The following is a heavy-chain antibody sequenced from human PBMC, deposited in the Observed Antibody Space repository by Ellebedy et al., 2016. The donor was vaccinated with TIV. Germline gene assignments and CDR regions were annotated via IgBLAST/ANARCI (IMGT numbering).Heavy chain of an antibody. D-gene: IGHD2-21*02. CDR3: VVTTTTTVD. Sequence: MPSETLSLTCSVSGYSMRSGVYWGWIRQPPGEGLEWFGSISHSGSTYNNPSLKSRVTISVDTSKNHFSLRLSSVTAADTAVYFAVVTTTTTVDWGQGTLVTVSS. CDR1: GYSMRSGVY. V-gene: IGHV4-38-2*01. J-gene: IGHJ4*02. CDR2: ISHSGST.